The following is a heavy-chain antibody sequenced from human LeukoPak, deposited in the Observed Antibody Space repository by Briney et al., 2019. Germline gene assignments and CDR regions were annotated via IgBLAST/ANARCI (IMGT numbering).Heavy chain of an antibody. V-gene: IGHV4-38-2*01. J-gene: IGHJ4*02. CDR2: IYHSGNT. CDR3: ARQALLQGSATYFDY. Sequence: SETLSLTCAVSGYSISSGYYWGWIRPPPGKGLEYIGSIYHSGNTYYNPSLTSRVTISVDTSKNQFSLKLSSVAAADTAVYYCARQALLQGSATYFDYWGQGTLVTVSS. CDR1: GYSISSGYY. D-gene: IGHD2-15*01.